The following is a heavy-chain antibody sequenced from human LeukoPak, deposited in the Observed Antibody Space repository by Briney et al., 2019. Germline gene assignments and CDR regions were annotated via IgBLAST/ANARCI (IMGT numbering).Heavy chain of an antibody. V-gene: IGHV3-48*01. CDR2: ISPRSDII. Sequence: GGSLRLSCTASGFTLRSFSMNWVRQAPGKGLEWVSHISPRSDIISYADSVKGRFTISRDNAENSLYLHMNSLRADDMAVYYCVRDNDWAFDYWGQGTLVPVSS. D-gene: IGHD3-9*01. CDR3: VRDNDWAFDY. J-gene: IGHJ4*02. CDR1: GFTLRSFS.